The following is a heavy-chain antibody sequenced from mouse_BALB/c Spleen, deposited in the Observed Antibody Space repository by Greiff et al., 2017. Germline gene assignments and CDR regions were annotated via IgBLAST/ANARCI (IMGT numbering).Heavy chain of an antibody. CDR3: AKYRGNLDWYFDD. D-gene: IGHD2-1*01. V-gene: IGHV1-47*01. J-gene: IGHJ1*01. Sequence: VKLQQSGAELVKPGASVKMSCKASGYTFTTYSMEWMKQNHGKSLEWIGNFHPYNGNTKYNEKFKGKAKLTVEKSSNTVYLELSRLTSDDSAVYNCAKYRGNLDWYFDDWGAGTTVTVSA. CDR1: GYTFTTYS. CDR2: FHPYNGNT.